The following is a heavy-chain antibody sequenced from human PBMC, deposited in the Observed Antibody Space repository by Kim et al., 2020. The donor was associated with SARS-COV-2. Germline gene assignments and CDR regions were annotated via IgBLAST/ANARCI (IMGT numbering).Heavy chain of an antibody. CDR3: ARGHYDYVWGSYRPRPLGMDV. D-gene: IGHD3-16*02. Sequence: ASVKVSCKASGYTFTSYAMHWVRQAPGQRLEWMGWINAGNGNTKYSQKFQGRVTITRDTSASTAYMELSSLRSEDTAVYYCARGHYDYVWGSYRPRPLGMDVWGQGTTVTVSS. V-gene: IGHV1-3*01. CDR2: INAGNGNT. CDR1: GYTFTSYA. J-gene: IGHJ6*02.